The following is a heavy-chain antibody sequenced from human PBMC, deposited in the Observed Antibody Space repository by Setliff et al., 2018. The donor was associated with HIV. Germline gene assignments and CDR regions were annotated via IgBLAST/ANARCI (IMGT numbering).Heavy chain of an antibody. CDR3: ARSTVGAGASFP. CDR2: IYHSGST. V-gene: IGHV4-39*07. J-gene: IGHJ5*02. D-gene: IGHD1-26*01. CDR1: GVSITNGTFY. Sequence: SETLSLTCTVSGVSITNGTFYWNWIRQPAGKGLEWIGNIYHSGSTYYNPSLKSRVTISVDTSKNQFSLKLSSVTASDTAIYYCARSTVGAGASFPWGRGILVTVSS.